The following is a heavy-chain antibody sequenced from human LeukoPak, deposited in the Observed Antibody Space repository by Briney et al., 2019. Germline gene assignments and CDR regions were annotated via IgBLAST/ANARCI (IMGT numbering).Heavy chain of an antibody. CDR2: ISNNGGST. V-gene: IGHV3-64D*09. Sequence: GGSLRLSCAASGFTFSVYEMNWVRQAPGKGLEYVSAISNNGGSTYYADSLKGRFTISRDNSKNTLYLQMSSLRTEDTAVYYCVKTYGYCSSTSCYVFDNWGQGTLVTVSS. CDR3: VKTYGYCSSTSCYVFDN. J-gene: IGHJ4*02. D-gene: IGHD2-2*01. CDR1: GFTFSVYE.